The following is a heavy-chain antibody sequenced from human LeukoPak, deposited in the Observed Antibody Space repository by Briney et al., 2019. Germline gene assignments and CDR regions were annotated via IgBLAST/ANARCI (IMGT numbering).Heavy chain of an antibody. CDR1: GVSISSYY. Sequence: MSSETLSLTCTVSGVSISSYYWSWIRQPPGKGLEWIGYIYYSGSTNYNPSLKSRVTISVKTSKNQFSLKLSSVTAADTAVYYCARVTGYMIEDYFDYWGQGTLVTVSS. CDR2: IYYSGST. CDR3: ARVTGYMIEDYFDY. D-gene: IGHD3-22*01. V-gene: IGHV4-59*01. J-gene: IGHJ4*02.